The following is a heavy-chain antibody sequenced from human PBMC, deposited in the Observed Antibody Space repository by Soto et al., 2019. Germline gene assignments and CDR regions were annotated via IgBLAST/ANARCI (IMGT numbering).Heavy chain of an antibody. CDR1: GFTFSSYG. D-gene: IGHD3-22*01. V-gene: IGHV3-33*01. CDR3: ARDRDYYDSSGYCFDY. Sequence: QVQLVESGGGVVQPGRSLRLSCAASGFTFSSYGMHWVRQAPGKGLEWVAVIWYDGRNKYYADSVKGRFTISRDNSKNTLYLQMNSLRAEDTAVYYCARDRDYYDSSGYCFDYWGQGTLVTVSS. CDR2: IWYDGRNK. J-gene: IGHJ4*02.